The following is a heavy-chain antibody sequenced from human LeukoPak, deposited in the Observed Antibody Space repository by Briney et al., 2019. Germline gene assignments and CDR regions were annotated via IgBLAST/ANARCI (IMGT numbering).Heavy chain of an antibody. CDR2: VDYRERT. D-gene: IGHD4-17*01. CDR3: ANYVSKTMRDY. Sequence: SETLSLTCTVSGGSITTTGHYWGWLRQPPGKGLEWIGIVDYRERTTYNPSLKRRVTSTAETSKTQFSLRPSSVTATDTAVYYCANYVSKTMRDYWGQGTLVTVS. J-gene: IGHJ4*02. V-gene: IGHV4-39*01. CDR1: GGSITTTGHY.